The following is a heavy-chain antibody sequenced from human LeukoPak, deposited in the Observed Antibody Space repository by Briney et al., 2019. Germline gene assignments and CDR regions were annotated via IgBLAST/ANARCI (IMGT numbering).Heavy chain of an antibody. Sequence: ASVKVSCKASGYTFTGYHMHWVRQAPGQGLEWMGWINPNSGGTNYAQKFQGRVTMTRDTSISTAYMELSRLRSDDTAVYYCARGYSYGYRGLSDAFDIWGQGTMVTVSS. CDR3: ARGYSYGYRGLSDAFDI. CDR2: INPNSGGT. D-gene: IGHD5-18*01. V-gene: IGHV1-2*02. J-gene: IGHJ3*02. CDR1: GYTFTGYH.